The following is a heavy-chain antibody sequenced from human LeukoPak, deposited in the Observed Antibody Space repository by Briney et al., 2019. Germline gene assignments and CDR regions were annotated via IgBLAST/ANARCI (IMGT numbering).Heavy chain of an antibody. J-gene: IGHJ3*01. CDR3: AKVTTYCSSTSCFLPYAFDF. V-gene: IGHV3-23*01. D-gene: IGHD2-2*01. CDR1: GFTFNISA. Sequence: GGSLRLSCGASGFTFNISAINWVRQAPGKGLEWVSRISSSGSGAFYADSVKGRFAISRDNSRNMVFLLMNTLRAEDTAIYYCAKVTTYCSSTSCFLPYAFDFWGQGTMVAVSS. CDR2: ISSSGSGA.